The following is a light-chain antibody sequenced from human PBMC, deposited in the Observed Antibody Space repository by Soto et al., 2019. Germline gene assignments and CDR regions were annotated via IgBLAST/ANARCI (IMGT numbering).Light chain of an antibody. Sequence: QLVLTQSPSASASLGASVKLTCTLSSGHRSYAIAWHQQQPEKGPLYLMELNSDGSHIKGDGIPDRFSGSSSGAERYLAISSLQSEDEADYHCRAWGTGPRLGTGTKVTVL. CDR1: SGHRSYA. J-gene: IGLJ1*01. CDR3: RAWGTGPR. V-gene: IGLV4-69*01. CDR2: LNSDGSH.